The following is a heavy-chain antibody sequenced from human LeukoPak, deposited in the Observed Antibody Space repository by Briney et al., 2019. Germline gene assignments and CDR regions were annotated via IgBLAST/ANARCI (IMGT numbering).Heavy chain of an antibody. V-gene: IGHV3-53*01. J-gene: IGHJ4*02. CDR1: GFTVSSNY. Sequence: GGSLRLPCAASGFTVSSNYMSWVRQAPGKGLEWVSVIYSGGSTYYADSVKGRFTISRDNSKNTLHLQMNSLRAEDTAVYYCARASSHCSSASCYIGYWGQGTLVTVSS. CDR3: ARASSHCSSASCYIGY. CDR2: IYSGGST. D-gene: IGHD2-2*01.